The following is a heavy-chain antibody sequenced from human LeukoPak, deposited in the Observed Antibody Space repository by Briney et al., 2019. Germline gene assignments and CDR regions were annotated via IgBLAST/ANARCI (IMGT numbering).Heavy chain of an antibody. Sequence: GESLRLSCAASGVTFSSYGMHWGRQGPGKGLGLVAVVSYDGSNKYYADSVKGRFTISRDNSKNTLYLQMNSLRAEDTAVYYCAKDPGPKSGTTSGYFDYWGQGTLVTVSS. J-gene: IGHJ4*02. CDR1: GVTFSSYG. V-gene: IGHV3-30*18. CDR3: AKDPGPKSGTTSGYFDY. CDR2: VSYDGSNK. D-gene: IGHD1-7*01.